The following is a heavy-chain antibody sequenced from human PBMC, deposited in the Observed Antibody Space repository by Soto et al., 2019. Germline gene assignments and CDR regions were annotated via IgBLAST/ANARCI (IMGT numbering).Heavy chain of an antibody. D-gene: IGHD2-15*01. J-gene: IGHJ5*02. Sequence: PGGSLRLSCAASGFTFSSYAMHWVRQAPGKGLEWVAVISYDGSNKYYADSVKGRFTISRDNSKNTLYLQMNSLRAEDTAVYYCARDFGSGVVVAAKAPEWFDPWGQGTLVTVSS. CDR3: ARDFGSGVVVAAKAPEWFDP. CDR2: ISYDGSNK. CDR1: GFTFSSYA. V-gene: IGHV3-30-3*01.